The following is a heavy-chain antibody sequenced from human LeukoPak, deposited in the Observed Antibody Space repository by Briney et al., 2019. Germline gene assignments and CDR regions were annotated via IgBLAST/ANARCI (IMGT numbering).Heavy chain of an antibody. Sequence: GGSLRLSCAASGFTFSSYWMSWVRQAPGKGLEWVANIKQDGSEKYYVDSVKGRFTISRDNAKNSLYLQMNSLRAEDTAVYYCARDPVLLWFGELLSGGFDYWGQGTLVTVSS. CDR2: IKQDGSEK. D-gene: IGHD3-10*01. CDR3: ARDPVLLWFGELLSGGFDY. CDR1: GFTFSSYW. J-gene: IGHJ4*02. V-gene: IGHV3-7*01.